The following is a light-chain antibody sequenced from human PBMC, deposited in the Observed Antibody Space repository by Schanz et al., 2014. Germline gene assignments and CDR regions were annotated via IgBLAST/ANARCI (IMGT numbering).Light chain of an antibody. Sequence: EIVLTQSPGTLSLSPGERATLSCRASQSVTSTYLAWYQQKPRQGPRVLIHGASSRATGIPDRFSGSGSVTDFTLTSSRLEPEDFAVYYCQQRSKWPLTFGGGTRVEIK. CDR3: QQRSKWPLT. V-gene: IGKV3D-20*02. CDR2: GAS. CDR1: QSVTSTY. J-gene: IGKJ4*01.